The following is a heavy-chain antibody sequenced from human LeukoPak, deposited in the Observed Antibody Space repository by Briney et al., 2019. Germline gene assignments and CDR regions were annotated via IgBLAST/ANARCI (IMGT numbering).Heavy chain of an antibody. CDR1: GFTFSSYA. J-gene: IGHJ4*02. CDR2: ISGSGGST. V-gene: IGHV3-23*01. CDR3: AKFLPTHIVVANYYFDY. Sequence: GGSLRLSCAASGFTFSSYAMSWVRQAPGKGVEWVSAISGSGGSTYYADSVKGRLTSSSDNSKNTLYLQMNSLRAEDTAVYYCAKFLPTHIVVANYYFDYWGQGTLVTVSS. D-gene: IGHD2-21*01.